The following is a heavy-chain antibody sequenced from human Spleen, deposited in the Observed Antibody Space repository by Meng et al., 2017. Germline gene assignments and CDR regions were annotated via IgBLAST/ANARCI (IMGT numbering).Heavy chain of an antibody. Sequence: QVQLVESGGGAVQPGRSLRLSCAASGFTFSNYGMHWVRQAPGRGLEWVASISYDGFRIYYIDSVKGRFTISRDNSKNTVYLQMNSLRAEDTSLYYCAKDGERQLVGGSWGQGTLVTVSS. V-gene: IGHV3-30*18. CDR2: ISYDGFRI. CDR1: GFTFSNYG. CDR3: AKDGERQLVGGS. J-gene: IGHJ5*02. D-gene: IGHD6-13*01.